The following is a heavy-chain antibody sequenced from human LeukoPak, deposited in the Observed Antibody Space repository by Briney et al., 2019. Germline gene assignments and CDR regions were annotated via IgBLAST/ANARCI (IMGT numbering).Heavy chain of an antibody. Sequence: ASVKVSCKASGYTFTGYYMHWVRQAPGQGLEWMGWINPKSGGTNYEQKFQGRVTMTRDTSISTGYMELSRLRSDDTAVYYCARDRLDYYGSGSYFEFDYWGQGTQVTVSS. J-gene: IGHJ4*02. V-gene: IGHV1-2*02. D-gene: IGHD3-10*01. CDR2: INPKSGGT. CDR3: ARDRLDYYGSGSYFEFDY. CDR1: GYTFTGYY.